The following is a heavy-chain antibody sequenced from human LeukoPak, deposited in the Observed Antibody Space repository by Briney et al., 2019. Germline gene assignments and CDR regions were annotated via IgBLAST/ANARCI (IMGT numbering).Heavy chain of an antibody. V-gene: IGHV3-7*01. D-gene: IGHD1-14*01. CDR2: INEDGGER. Sequence: GGSLRLSCAASGFTLSRYWMSWVRQAPGKGLEWVANINEDGGERHYVDTVKGRFTISRDNVKNSLYLQMNSLRAEDTAVYYCARGGNLENWGRGTLVTVSS. CDR3: ARGGNLEN. CDR1: GFTLSRYW. J-gene: IGHJ4*02.